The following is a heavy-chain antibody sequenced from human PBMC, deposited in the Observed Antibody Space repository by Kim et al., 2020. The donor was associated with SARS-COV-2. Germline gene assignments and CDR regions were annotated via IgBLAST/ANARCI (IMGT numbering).Heavy chain of an antibody. Sequence: GGSLRLSCAASGFTFSSFSMNWVRQAPGKGLEWVSSISSSSSYIYYADSVKGRFTIFRDNAKNSLYLQMNSLRAEDTAVYYCALDEGTAPLFDYWGQGTLVTVSS. CDR1: GFTFSSFS. CDR2: ISSSSSYI. D-gene: IGHD5-18*01. J-gene: IGHJ4*02. CDR3: ALDEGTAPLFDY. V-gene: IGHV3-21*01.